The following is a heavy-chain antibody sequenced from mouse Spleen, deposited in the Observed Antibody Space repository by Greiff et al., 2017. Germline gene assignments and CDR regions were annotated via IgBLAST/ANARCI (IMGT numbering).Heavy chain of an antibody. J-gene: IGHJ2*01. V-gene: IGHV1-64*01. CDR3: ARFQTARAKGDDY. D-gene: IGHD3-2*01. CDR2: IHPNSGST. Sequence: QVQLQQPGAELVKPGASVKLSCKASGYTFTSYWMHWVKQRPGQGLEWIGMIHPNSGSTNYNEKFKGKATLTSDTSSSTAYMQLSSLTSEDSAIYFCARFQTARAKGDDYWGQGTTLTVSS. CDR1: GYTFTSYW.